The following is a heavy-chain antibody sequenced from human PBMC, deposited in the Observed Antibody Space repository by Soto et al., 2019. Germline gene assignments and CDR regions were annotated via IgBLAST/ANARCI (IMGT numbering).Heavy chain of an antibody. V-gene: IGHV3-23*01. CDR1: GFTFSSYA. J-gene: IGHJ4*02. CDR3: ARDEGYCSGGSCYFFDY. D-gene: IGHD2-15*01. CDR2: ISGSGGST. Sequence: GGSLRLSCAASGFTFSSYAMSWVRQAPGKGLEWVSAISGSGGSTYYADSVKGRFTISRDNAKNSLYLQMNSLRAEDTAVYFCARDEGYCSGGSCYFFDYWGQGTLVTVSS.